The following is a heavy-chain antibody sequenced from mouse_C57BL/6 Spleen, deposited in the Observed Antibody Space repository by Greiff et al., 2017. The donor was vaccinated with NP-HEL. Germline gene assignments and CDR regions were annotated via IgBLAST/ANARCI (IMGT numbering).Heavy chain of an antibody. CDR2: IYPGDGDT. V-gene: IGHV1-82*01. J-gene: IGHJ4*01. Sequence: VQLQQSGPELVKPGASVKISCKASGYAFSSSWMNWVKQRPGKGLEWIGRIYPGDGDTNYNGKFKGKATLTADKSSSTAYMQLSSLTSEDSAVYFCARGESYYDYDDAMDYWGQGTSVTVSS. CDR3: ARGESYYDYDDAMDY. D-gene: IGHD2-4*01. CDR1: GYAFSSSW.